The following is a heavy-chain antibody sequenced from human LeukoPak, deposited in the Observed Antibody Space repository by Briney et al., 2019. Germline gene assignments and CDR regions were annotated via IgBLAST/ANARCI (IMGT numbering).Heavy chain of an antibody. CDR3: AAAAGSPGDYYYYYGMDV. Sequence: GRSLRLSCAASGLTFSSYAMHWVRQAPGKGLEWVAVISYDGSNKYYADSVKGRFTISRDNSKNTLYLQMNSLRAEDTAVYYCAAAAGSPGDYYYYYGMDVWGQGTTVTVSS. J-gene: IGHJ6*02. CDR1: GLTFSSYA. D-gene: IGHD6-13*01. V-gene: IGHV3-30*04. CDR2: ISYDGSNK.